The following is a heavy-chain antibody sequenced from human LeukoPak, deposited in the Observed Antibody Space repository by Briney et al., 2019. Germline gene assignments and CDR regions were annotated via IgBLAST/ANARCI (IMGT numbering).Heavy chain of an antibody. CDR3: ARDQEGFDY. J-gene: IGHJ4*02. CDR1: GYTFTNNY. Sequence: ASVKVSCTASGYTFTNNYLHWVRQAPGQGLEWMGMIYPRDGSTSYAQNFQGRVTVARDTSTTTVHMELRGLRSEDTAVYYCARDQEGFDYWGQGTVVTVSS. V-gene: IGHV1-46*01. CDR2: IYPRDGST.